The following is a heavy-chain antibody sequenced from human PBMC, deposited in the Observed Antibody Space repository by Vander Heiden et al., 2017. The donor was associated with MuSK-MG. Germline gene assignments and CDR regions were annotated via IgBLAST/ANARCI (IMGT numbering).Heavy chain of an antibody. CDR1: GFSISSGYY. CDR2: IYHTRST. CDR3: AREATVTAKSFDY. V-gene: IGHV4-38-2*02. Sequence: QVQLQQSRPGLVKPSETLSLTCSVSGFSISSGYYWGWIRQPPGKGLEWIGSIYHTRSTYYNPSLKSRVTISVDTSKKQFSLKLTSVTAADTAVYFCAREATVTAKSFDYWGQGTPVTVSS. J-gene: IGHJ4*02. D-gene: IGHD4-17*01.